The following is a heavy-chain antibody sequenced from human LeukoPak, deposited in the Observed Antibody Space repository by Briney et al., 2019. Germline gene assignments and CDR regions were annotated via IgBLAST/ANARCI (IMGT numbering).Heavy chain of an antibody. D-gene: IGHD2-15*01. J-gene: IGHJ4*02. CDR1: GFTFSGSA. Sequence: GGSLRLSCAASGFTFSGSAMHWVRQASGKGLEWVGRIRSKANSYATAYAASVKGRFTISRDDSKNTAYLQMNSLRAEDTAVYYCARGGRYCSGGSCYFFDYWGQGTLVTVSS. V-gene: IGHV3-73*01. CDR2: IRSKANSYAT. CDR3: ARGGRYCSGGSCYFFDY.